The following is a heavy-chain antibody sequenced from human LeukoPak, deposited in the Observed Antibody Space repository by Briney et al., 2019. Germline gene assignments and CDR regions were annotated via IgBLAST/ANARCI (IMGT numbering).Heavy chain of an antibody. J-gene: IGHJ4*02. Sequence: GGSLRLSCAASGFTFSSYAMSWVRQAPGRGLVWVSRISSDGSSTSYADSVKGRLTISRDNAKNTLYLQMNSLRAEDTAVYYCARAPYGDYFDYWGQGTLVTVSS. D-gene: IGHD4-17*01. CDR1: GFTFSSYA. CDR2: ISSDGSST. V-gene: IGHV3-74*01. CDR3: ARAPYGDYFDY.